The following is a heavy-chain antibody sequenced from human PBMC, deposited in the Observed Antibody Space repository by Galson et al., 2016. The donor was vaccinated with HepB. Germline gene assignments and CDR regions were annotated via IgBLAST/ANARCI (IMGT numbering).Heavy chain of an antibody. J-gene: IGHJ6*02. D-gene: IGHD3-3*01. CDR2: ISHDGNNK. CDR3: ARVGPGGTIFGVVWVNGMDV. V-gene: IGHV3-30*03. CDR1: GFTFSSYG. Sequence: SLRLSCAASGFTFSSYGIHWVRQAPGKGLEWVAVISHDGNNKFYADSVKGRFTISRDNSKNTLFLQLNSLRAEDAAVYYCARVGPGGTIFGVVWVNGMDVWGQGTTVTVSS.